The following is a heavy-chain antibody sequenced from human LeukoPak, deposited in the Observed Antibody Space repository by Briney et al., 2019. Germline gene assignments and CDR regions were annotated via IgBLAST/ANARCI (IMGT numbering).Heavy chain of an antibody. CDR2: IIPIFGTA. J-gene: IGHJ4*02. CDR3: AREFGPYSSSLDY. V-gene: IGHV1-69*13. Sequence: ASVKVSCKASGYTFTSYYMHWVRQAPGQGLEWMGGIIPIFGTANYAQKFQGRVTITADESTSTAYMELSSLRSEDTAVYYCAREFGPYSSSLDYWGQGTLVTVSS. CDR1: GYTFTSYY. D-gene: IGHD6-13*01.